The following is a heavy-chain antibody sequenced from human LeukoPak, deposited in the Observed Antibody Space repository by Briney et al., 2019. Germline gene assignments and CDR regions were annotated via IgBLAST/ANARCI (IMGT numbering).Heavy chain of an antibody. CDR2: IYHSGST. J-gene: IGHJ3*02. CDR1: GYSISSGYY. Sequence: SETLSLTCTVSGYSISSGYYWGWIRQPPGKGLEWIGSIYHSGSTYYNPSLKSRVTISVDTSKNQFSLKLSSVTAADTAVYYCARLEDQMYYDILTGYYRVDAFDIWGQGTMVTVSS. CDR3: ARLEDQMYYDILTGYYRVDAFDI. D-gene: IGHD3-9*01. V-gene: IGHV4-38-2*02.